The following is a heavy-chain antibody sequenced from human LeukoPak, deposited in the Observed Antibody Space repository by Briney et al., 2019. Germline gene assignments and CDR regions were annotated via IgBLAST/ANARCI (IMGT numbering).Heavy chain of an antibody. D-gene: IGHD5-12*01. J-gene: IGHJ4*02. CDR3: AKDGDSGYDPNEFDY. V-gene: IGHV1-69*06. CDR2: IIPIFGTA. CDR1: GGTFSSYA. Sequence: GASVKVSCKASGGTFSSYAISWVRQAPGQGLEWMGGIIPIFGTANYAQKFQGRVTITADKSTSTAYMELSSLRAEDTALYYCAKDGDSGYDPNEFDYWGQGTLVTVSS.